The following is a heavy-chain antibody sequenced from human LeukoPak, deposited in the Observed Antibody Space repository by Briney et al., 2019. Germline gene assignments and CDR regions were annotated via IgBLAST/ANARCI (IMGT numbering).Heavy chain of an antibody. CDR1: GYTFIDYY. D-gene: IGHD1-1*01. Sequence: ASVKVSCKASGYTFIDYYMHWVRQAPGQGLEWMGWMNPNSGGTNYAQKFEGRVTMTRDTSISTAYTELSRLKSDDTAVYYCARKVEFLDALDTWGQGTMVTVSS. J-gene: IGHJ3*02. CDR2: MNPNSGGT. V-gene: IGHV1-2*02. CDR3: ARKVEFLDALDT.